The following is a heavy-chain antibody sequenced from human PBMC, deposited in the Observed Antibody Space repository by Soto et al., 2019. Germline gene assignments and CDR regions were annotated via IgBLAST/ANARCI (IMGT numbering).Heavy chain of an antibody. CDR3: AKDPGEYSYGYSFDY. D-gene: IGHD5-18*01. J-gene: IGHJ4*02. CDR2: ISGSGGIA. V-gene: IGHV3-23*01. CDR1: GFTFRSYA. Sequence: LRLSCAASGFTFRSYAMSWVRRAPGKGLEWVSAISGSGGIAHYADSVRGRFTISRDNSKNTLHLQMNSLRAEDTAVYYCAKDPGEYSYGYSFDYWGQGILVTVFS.